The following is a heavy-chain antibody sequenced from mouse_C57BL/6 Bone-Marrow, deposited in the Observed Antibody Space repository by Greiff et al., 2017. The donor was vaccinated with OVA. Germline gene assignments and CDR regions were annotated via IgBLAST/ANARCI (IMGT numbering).Heavy chain of an antibody. Sequence: DVKLQESGPGLAKPSQTLSLTCSVTGYSITSDYWNWIRKFPGNKLEYMGYISYSGSTYYNPSLKSRISITRDTSKNQYYLQLNSVTTEDTATYYCARYTPTTPSFHWYFDVWGTGTTVTVSS. CDR1: GYSITSDY. CDR2: ISYSGST. V-gene: IGHV3-8*01. CDR3: ARYTPTTPSFHWYFDV. D-gene: IGHD1-1*01. J-gene: IGHJ1*03.